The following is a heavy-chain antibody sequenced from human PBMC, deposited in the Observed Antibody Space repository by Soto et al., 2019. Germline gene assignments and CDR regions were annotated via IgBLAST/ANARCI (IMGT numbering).Heavy chain of an antibody. CDR3: ASGHSSSSAKFDY. D-gene: IGHD6-6*01. J-gene: IGHJ4*02. CDR1: GFTFSSYA. CDR2: ISYDGSNK. Sequence: QVQLVESGGGVVQPGRSLRLSCAASGFTFSSYAMHWVRQAPGKGLEWVAVISYDGSNKYYADSVKGRFTISRDNSNNTLYLQMNSLRAEDTAVYYCASGHSSSSAKFDYWGQGTLVTVSS. V-gene: IGHV3-30-3*01.